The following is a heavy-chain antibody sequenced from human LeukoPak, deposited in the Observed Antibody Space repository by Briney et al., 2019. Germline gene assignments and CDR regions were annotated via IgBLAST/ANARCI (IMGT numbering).Heavy chain of an antibody. V-gene: IGHV1-58*02. Sequence: GASVKVSCNASGFTFSRSAMQWVRQARGQRLECIGWIVVGSGNTNYAQKFQERVTITRDMSTSTAYMELSSLRSEDTAVYYCAAERGEGYCSTTSCFNAFDIWGQGTMVTVSS. CDR1: GFTFSRSA. J-gene: IGHJ3*02. CDR3: AAERGEGYCSTTSCFNAFDI. D-gene: IGHD2-2*01. CDR2: IVVGSGNT.